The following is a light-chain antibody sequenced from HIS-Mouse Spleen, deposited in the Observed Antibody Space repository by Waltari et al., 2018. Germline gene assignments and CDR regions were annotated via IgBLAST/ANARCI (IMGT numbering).Light chain of an antibody. J-gene: IGKJ4*01. Sequence: DIQMTQSPSSLSASVGDRVTITCQASQDISNYLNWYQQKPGKAPKLLIYDASNLETGVPSRFSGSGSGTDFTFTISILQPEDISTYYCQQYDNLLLTFGGGTKGEIK. CDR1: QDISNY. V-gene: IGKV1-33*01. CDR3: QQYDNLLLT. CDR2: DAS.